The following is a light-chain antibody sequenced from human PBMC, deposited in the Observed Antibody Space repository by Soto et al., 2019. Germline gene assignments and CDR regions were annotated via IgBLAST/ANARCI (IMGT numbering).Light chain of an antibody. CDR1: QSISTW. V-gene: IGKV1-5*03. Sequence: DIQMTQSPSTLSASVGDRVTITCRASQSISTWLAWYQQKPGKAPKLLIYKASTLESGAPSRFSGSGSGTEFTLTISSLQPDDFATDYCQLYYTYPFTFGPRTQVDI. J-gene: IGKJ3*01. CDR2: KAS. CDR3: QLYYTYPFT.